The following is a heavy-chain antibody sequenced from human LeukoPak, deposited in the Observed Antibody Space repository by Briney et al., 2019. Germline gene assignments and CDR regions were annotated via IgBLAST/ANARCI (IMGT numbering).Heavy chain of an antibody. CDR1: GGSFSGYY. V-gene: IGHV4-34*01. CDR2: INHSGST. Sequence: TSETLSLTCAVYGGSFSGYYWSWIRQPPGKGLEWIGEINHSGSTNYNPSLKSRVTISVDTSKNQFSLKLSSVTAADTAVYYCARAEDGYNYIDYWGQGTLVTVSS. D-gene: IGHD5-24*01. J-gene: IGHJ4*02. CDR3: ARAEDGYNYIDY.